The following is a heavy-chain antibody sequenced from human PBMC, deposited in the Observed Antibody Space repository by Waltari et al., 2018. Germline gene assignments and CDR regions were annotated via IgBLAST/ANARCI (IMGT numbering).Heavy chain of an antibody. D-gene: IGHD4-17*01. CDR3: VRGGGTYGDWDY. Sequence: EVPLVESGGGLVQPGGSLRLSCAASGFTFSGYWMHWVRQAPGKGLVWVARINGEGRNTNYADSVKGRFTISRDNAKNTLYLQMNSLRAEDTAVYYCVRGGGTYGDWDYWGLGTLVTVSS. CDR2: INGEGRNT. V-gene: IGHV3-74*01. J-gene: IGHJ4*02. CDR1: GFTFSGYW.